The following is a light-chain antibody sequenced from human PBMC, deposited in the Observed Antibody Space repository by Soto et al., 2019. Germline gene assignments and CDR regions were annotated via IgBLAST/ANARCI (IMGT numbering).Light chain of an antibody. CDR2: VVT. J-gene: IGLJ1*01. V-gene: IGLV2-14*01. CDR1: TSDIGTYSY. Sequence: QSALRHPASVSASPGQLITISRTGTTSDIGTYSYVSWYQQYPGKAPKLIIYVVTDRPSGLSSLFSGSKTGNTATLTTSGLQAEDEADYYCFSHRSGDSHVFGTGTKVTAL. CDR3: FSHRSGDSHV.